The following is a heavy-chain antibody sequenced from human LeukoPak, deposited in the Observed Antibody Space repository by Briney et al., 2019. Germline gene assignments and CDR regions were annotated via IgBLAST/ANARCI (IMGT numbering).Heavy chain of an antibody. CDR2: ISAYNGNT. CDR1: GYTFTSYG. V-gene: IGHV1-18*01. Sequence: ASVKVSCKASGYTFTSYGISWVRQAPGQGLEWMGWISAYNGNTNYAQKLQGRVTMTTDTSTRTAYMELRSLRSDDTAVYYCARDPDDYGGNTYYYGMDVWGQGTTVTVSS. J-gene: IGHJ6*02. CDR3: ARDPDDYGGNTYYYGMDV. D-gene: IGHD4-23*01.